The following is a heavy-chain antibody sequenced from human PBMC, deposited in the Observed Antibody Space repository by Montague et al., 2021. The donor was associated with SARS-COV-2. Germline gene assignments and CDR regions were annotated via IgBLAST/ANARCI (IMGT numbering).Heavy chain of an antibody. CDR2: MHSTGST. Sequence: SETLSLTCSVSGGSINNYFWGWIRQSPGKGLERVGYMHSTGSTAYNPSLKRRVIISVDTSKTQIPLKLSSVSAADTASYYCARAVVGAKTATIESWGQGTLVTVSS. CDR3: ARAVVGAKTATIES. D-gene: IGHD2-15*01. V-gene: IGHV4-59*01. CDR1: GGSINNYF. J-gene: IGHJ4*02.